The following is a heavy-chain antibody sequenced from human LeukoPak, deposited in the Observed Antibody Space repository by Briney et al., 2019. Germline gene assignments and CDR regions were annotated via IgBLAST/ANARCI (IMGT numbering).Heavy chain of an antibody. Sequence: SVKVSCKASGYTFTSYGISWVRQAPGQGLEWMGGIIPIFGTANYAQKFQGRVTITADESTSTAYMELSSLRSEDTAVYYCARDLGIAAHSGYFDYWGQGTLVTVSS. V-gene: IGHV1-69*13. CDR1: GYTFTSYG. J-gene: IGHJ4*02. D-gene: IGHD6-13*01. CDR3: ARDLGIAAHSGYFDY. CDR2: IIPIFGTA.